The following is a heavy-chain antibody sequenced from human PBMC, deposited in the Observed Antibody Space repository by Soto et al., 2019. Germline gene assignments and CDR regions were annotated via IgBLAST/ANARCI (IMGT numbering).Heavy chain of an antibody. J-gene: IGHJ6*03. D-gene: IGHD3-16*02. CDR1: GGSIRSHN. V-gene: IGHV4-59*08. CDR3: ARHLFVSGKGYPYYSYRDV. Sequence: PSETLSLTCSVPGGSIRSHNWSWIRQPPGKGLEWIGCMYYSAMTEYNPSLKSRVTISADTSNNKVSLRLTSVTAADTAVYYCARHLFVSGKGYPYYSYRDVGGKGTGVTVSS. CDR2: MYYSAMT.